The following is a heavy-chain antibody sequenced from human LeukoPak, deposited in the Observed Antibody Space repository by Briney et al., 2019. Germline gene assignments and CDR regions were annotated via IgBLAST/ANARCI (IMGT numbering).Heavy chain of an antibody. V-gene: IGHV4-59*01. D-gene: IGHD6-19*01. J-gene: IGHJ5*02. CDR3: ARAGASYSSGWYWFDP. Sequence: SETLSLTCTASGGSISNYYWNWIRQPPGKGLEWIGYIYYSGSTNYNPSLKSRVTISVDTSKNQFSLKLSSVTAADTAVYYCARAGASYSSGWYWFDPWGQGTLVTVSS. CDR1: GGSISNYY. CDR2: IYYSGST.